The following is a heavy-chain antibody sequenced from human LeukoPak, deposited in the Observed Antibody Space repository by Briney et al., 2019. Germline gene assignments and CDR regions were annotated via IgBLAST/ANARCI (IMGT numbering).Heavy chain of an antibody. CDR2: ISPYNGNT. V-gene: IGHV1-18*01. D-gene: IGHD3-10*01. J-gene: IGHJ6*03. CDR3: ARGGTTLVRGAPTPLYYHYYYMDV. Sequence: GASVKVSCKASGYTFTSHGISWVQQAPGQGLEWMGWISPYNGNTNYVQKFQGRIIMTTDISTSTAYMELRSLTSDDTAVYYCARGGTTLVRGAPTPLYYHYYYMDVWGKGTTVTVSS. CDR1: GYTFTSHG.